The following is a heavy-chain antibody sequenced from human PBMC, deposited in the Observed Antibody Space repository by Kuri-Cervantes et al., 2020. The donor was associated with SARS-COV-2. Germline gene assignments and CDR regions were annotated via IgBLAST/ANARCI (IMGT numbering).Heavy chain of an antibody. CDR3: ARDVIAARPSRGAFDI. J-gene: IGHJ3*02. CDR1: GGSISSYY. V-gene: IGHV4-59*01. D-gene: IGHD6-6*01. Sequence: SETLSLTCTVSGGSISSYYWSWIRQPPGKGLEWIGYIYYSGSTNYNPSLKSRVTISVDTPKNQFSLKLSSVTAADTAVYYCARDVIAARPSRGAFDIWGQGTMVTVSS. CDR2: IYYSGST.